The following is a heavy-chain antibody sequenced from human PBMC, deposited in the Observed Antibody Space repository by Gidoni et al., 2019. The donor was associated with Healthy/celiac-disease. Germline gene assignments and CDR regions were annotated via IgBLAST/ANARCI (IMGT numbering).Heavy chain of an antibody. D-gene: IGHD6-13*01. CDR1: GGSISSSSDY. J-gene: IGHJ4*02. CDR2: IYYSGST. CDR3: ARQNPSSSWYWGPDYAFDY. V-gene: IGHV4-39*01. Sequence: QLQLQESGPGLVKPSETLSLTCTVSGGSISSSSDYWGWIRQPPGKGLEWIGSIYYSGSTYYNPSLKSRVTISVDTSKNQFSLKLSSVTAADTAVYYCARQNPSSSWYWGPDYAFDYWGQGTLVTVSS.